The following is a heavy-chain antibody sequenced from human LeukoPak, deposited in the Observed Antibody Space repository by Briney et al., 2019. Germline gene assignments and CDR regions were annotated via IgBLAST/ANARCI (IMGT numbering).Heavy chain of an antibody. V-gene: IGHV3-23*01. CDR1: GFTFSSYA. D-gene: IGHD3-10*01. J-gene: IGHJ4*02. Sequence: GGSLRLSCAASGFTFSSYAMSWVRQAPGKGLEWVSAISGSGGSTYYADSVKGRFTISRDNSKNTLYLQMNSLRAEDTAVYYCAKPRGVTMVRGVIYDYWGRGTLVTVSS. CDR3: AKPRGVTMVRGVIYDY. CDR2: ISGSGGST.